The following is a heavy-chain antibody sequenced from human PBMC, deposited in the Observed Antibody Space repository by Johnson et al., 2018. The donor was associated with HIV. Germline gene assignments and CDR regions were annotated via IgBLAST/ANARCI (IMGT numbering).Heavy chain of an antibody. CDR2: IKPDGTAK. CDR1: GFTFSNFW. CDR3: AREERDGINSAFDI. J-gene: IGHJ3*02. V-gene: IGHV3-7*01. D-gene: IGHD5-24*01. Sequence: VQLVESGGGLVQPGGSLRLSCAASGFTFSNFWLSWVRQAPGRGLEWVANIKPDGTAKYYVASVKGRFTISRDDAKKSLYLQMNSLRAEDTAVYYCAREERDGINSAFDIWGQGTMVTVSS.